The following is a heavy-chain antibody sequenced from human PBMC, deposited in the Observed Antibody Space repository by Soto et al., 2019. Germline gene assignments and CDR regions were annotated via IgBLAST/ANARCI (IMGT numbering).Heavy chain of an antibody. CDR1: GGSISSYY. Sequence: SETLSLTCTVSGGSISSYYWSWIRQPPGKGLEWIGYIYYSGSTNYNPSLKSRVTISVDTSKNQFSLKLSSVTAADTAVYYCARRHYGDYVFDYWGQGTLVTVSS. J-gene: IGHJ4*02. V-gene: IGHV4-59*08. D-gene: IGHD4-17*01. CDR3: ARRHYGDYVFDY. CDR2: IYYSGST.